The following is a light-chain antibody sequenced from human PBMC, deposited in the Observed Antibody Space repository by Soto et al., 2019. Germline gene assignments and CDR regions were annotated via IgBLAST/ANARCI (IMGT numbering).Light chain of an antibody. J-gene: IGLJ1*01. CDR1: NIGSKS. Sequence: SYELTQSPSVSVAPGQTATITCGGNNIGSKSVNWYPHKAGQAPVLVMSYDSDRPSGIPERFSGSNSGNTATLTLSRVESGDEADYYCQVWDTSNDHHVFGSGTKLTVL. V-gene: IGLV3-21*01. CDR3: QVWDTSNDHHV. CDR2: YDS.